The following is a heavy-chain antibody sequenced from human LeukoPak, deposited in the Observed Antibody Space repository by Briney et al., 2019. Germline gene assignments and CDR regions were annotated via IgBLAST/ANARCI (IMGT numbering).Heavy chain of an antibody. D-gene: IGHD1-26*01. CDR3: ARDPYSGGYGDYYYYYMDV. CDR2: ITSSSSYI. J-gene: IGHJ6*03. Sequence: GGSLRLSCAASGFTFSTYNMNWVRQAPGKGLEWVSSITSSSSYIYYADSVKGRFTISRDNAKNSLYLQINSLRAEDTAVYYCARDPYSGGYGDYYYYYMDVWGKGTTVTISS. V-gene: IGHV3-21*01. CDR1: GFTFSTYN.